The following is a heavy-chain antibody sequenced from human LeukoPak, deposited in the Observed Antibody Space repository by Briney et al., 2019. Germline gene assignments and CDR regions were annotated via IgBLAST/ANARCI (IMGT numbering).Heavy chain of an antibody. V-gene: IGHV4-34*01. CDR1: GGSFSGYY. J-gene: IGHJ6*03. Sequence: PSETLSLTCAVYGGSFSGYYWSWIRQPPGKGLEWIGEINHSGSTNYNPSLKSRVTISVDTSKNQFSLKLSSVTAADTAVYYCARGAAAGIAYYYYYYMDVWGKGTTVTISS. CDR3: ARGAAAGIAYYYYYYMDV. D-gene: IGHD6-13*01. CDR2: INHSGST.